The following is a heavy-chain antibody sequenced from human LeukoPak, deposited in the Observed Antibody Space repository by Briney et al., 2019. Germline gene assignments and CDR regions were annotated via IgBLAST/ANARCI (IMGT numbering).Heavy chain of an antibody. Sequence: GGSLRLSCAASGFTFSSYSMNWVRQAPGKGLEWVSSISSSSSYIYYADSVKGRFTISRDNAKNSLYLQMNSLRAEDTAVHYCAKKYDSSGFWYYFDYWGQGTLVTVSS. CDR1: GFTFSSYS. V-gene: IGHV3-21*01. J-gene: IGHJ4*02. CDR3: AKKYDSSGFWYYFDY. D-gene: IGHD3-22*01. CDR2: ISSSSSYI.